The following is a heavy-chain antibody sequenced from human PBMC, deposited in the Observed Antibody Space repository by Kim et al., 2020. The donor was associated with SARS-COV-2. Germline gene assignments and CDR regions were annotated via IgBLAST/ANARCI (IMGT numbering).Heavy chain of an antibody. Sequence: GGSLRLSCAASGFTFSSYGMHWVRQAPGKGLEWVAVISYDGSNKYYADSVKGRFTISRDNSKNTLYLQMNSLRAEDTAVYYCARDSGDWLADFDYWGQGTLVTVSS. CDR3: ARDSGDWLADFDY. CDR1: GFTFSSYG. CDR2: ISYDGSNK. J-gene: IGHJ4*02. V-gene: IGHV3-33*05. D-gene: IGHD6-19*01.